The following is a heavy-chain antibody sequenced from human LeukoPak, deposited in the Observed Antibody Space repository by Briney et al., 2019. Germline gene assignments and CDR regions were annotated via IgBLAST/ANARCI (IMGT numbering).Heavy chain of an antibody. CDR1: GGSFSGYY. V-gene: IGHV4-34*01. CDR2: INHSGST. Sequence: PSETPSLTCAVYGGSFSGYYWSWIRQPPGKGLEWIGEINHSGSTNYNPSLKSRVTISVDTSKNQFSLKLSSVTAADTAVYYCARGACSSTSCFDYWGQGTLVTVSS. D-gene: IGHD2-2*01. J-gene: IGHJ4*02. CDR3: ARGACSSTSCFDY.